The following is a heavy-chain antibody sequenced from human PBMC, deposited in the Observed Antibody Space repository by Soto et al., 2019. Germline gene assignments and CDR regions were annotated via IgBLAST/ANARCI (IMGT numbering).Heavy chain of an antibody. J-gene: IGHJ3*02. CDR1: GFTFSSYA. V-gene: IGHV3-23*01. D-gene: IGHD2-15*01. CDR2: ISGSGGST. Sequence: GGSLRLSCAASGFTFSSYAMSWVRQAPGKGLEWVSAISGSGGSTYYADSVKGRFTISRDNSKNTLYLQMNSLRAEDTAVYYCATFLGGHCSGGSCYSDAFDIWGQGTMVTVSS. CDR3: ATFLGGHCSGGSCYSDAFDI.